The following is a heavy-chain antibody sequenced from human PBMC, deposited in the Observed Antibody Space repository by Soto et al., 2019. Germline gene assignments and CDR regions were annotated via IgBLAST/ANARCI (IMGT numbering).Heavy chain of an antibody. J-gene: IGHJ3*02. CDR1: GFTFSSYS. CDR2: ISSSSSTI. Sequence: ESGGGLVQPGGSLRLSCAASGFTFSSYSMNWVRQAPGKGLEWVSYISSSSSTIYYADSVKGRFTISRDNAKNSLYLQMNSLRAEYTAVYYCARDRSGWYPAFDIWGQGTMVTVSS. V-gene: IGHV3-48*01. CDR3: ARDRSGWYPAFDI. D-gene: IGHD6-19*01.